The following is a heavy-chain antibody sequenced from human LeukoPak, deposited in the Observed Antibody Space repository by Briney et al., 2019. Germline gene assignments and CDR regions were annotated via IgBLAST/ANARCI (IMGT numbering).Heavy chain of an antibody. CDR1: GGTFSSYA. CDR3: ARGRKYSSSWYYYYGMDV. CDR2: IIPIFGTA. J-gene: IGHJ6*02. D-gene: IGHD6-13*01. V-gene: IGHV1-69*13. Sequence: GASVKVSCKASGGTFSSYAISWVRQAPGQGHEWMGGIIPIFGTANYAQKFQGRVTITADESTSTAYMELSSLRSEDTAVYYGARGRKYSSSWYYYYGMDVWGQGTTVTVSS.